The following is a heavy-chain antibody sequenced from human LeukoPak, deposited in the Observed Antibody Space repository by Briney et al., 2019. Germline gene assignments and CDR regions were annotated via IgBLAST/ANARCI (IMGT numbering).Heavy chain of an antibody. CDR2: MSYDGSNK. D-gene: IGHD2-8*01. J-gene: IGHJ4*02. Sequence: PGGSLRLSCAASGFTFSNHAMHWVRQAPGKGLEWVAVMSYDGSNKYYADSVKGRFTISRDNSKSTLYLQMNSLRVEDTAVYYCAREQYGQHYLDYWGQGTLAIVSS. V-gene: IGHV3-30-3*01. CDR3: AREQYGQHYLDY. CDR1: GFTFSNHA.